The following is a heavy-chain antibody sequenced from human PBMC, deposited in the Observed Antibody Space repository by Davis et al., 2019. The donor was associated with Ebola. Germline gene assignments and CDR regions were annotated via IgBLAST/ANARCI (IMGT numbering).Heavy chain of an antibody. CDR3: ARGGEWLLLQDAFDI. CDR1: GYTFTGYY. V-gene: IGHV1-2*04. D-gene: IGHD3-3*01. J-gene: IGHJ3*02. CDR2: INPNSGGT. Sequence: ASVKVSCKASGYTFTGYYMHWVRQAPGQGLEWMGWINPNSGGTNYAQKFQGWVTMTRDTSISTAYMERSRLRSDDTAVYYCARGGEWLLLQDAFDIWGQGTMVTVSS.